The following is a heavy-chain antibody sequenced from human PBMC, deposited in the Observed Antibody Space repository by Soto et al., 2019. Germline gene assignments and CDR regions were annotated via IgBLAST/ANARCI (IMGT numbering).Heavy chain of an antibody. Sequence: GASVKVSCKASGGTFSSYSISWVRHAPGQGLEWMGGIIPIFGTANYAQKFQVRVTITADESTSTAYMELSSLRSEDTAVYYCAATVTTGVYYYGMDVWGQGTTVTVSS. CDR3: AATVTTGVYYYGMDV. CDR2: IIPIFGTA. J-gene: IGHJ6*02. V-gene: IGHV1-69*13. CDR1: GGTFSSYS. D-gene: IGHD4-17*01.